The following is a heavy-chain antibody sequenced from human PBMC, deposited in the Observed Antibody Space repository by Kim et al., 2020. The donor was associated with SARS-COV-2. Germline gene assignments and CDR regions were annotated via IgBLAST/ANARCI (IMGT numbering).Heavy chain of an antibody. CDR3: ARDMGVTGADDS. CDR2: ISGGSTTI. J-gene: IGHJ4*02. V-gene: IGHV3-48*02. CDR1: GFSFSSYP. D-gene: IGHD6-13*01. Sequence: GGSLRLSCAASGFSFSSYPMTWVRQAPGKGLEWVSYISGGSTTIYYADSVRGRFTISRDNAKNSLFLQMNSLREEDTAVYYCARDMGVTGADDSWGQGTLVPVSS.